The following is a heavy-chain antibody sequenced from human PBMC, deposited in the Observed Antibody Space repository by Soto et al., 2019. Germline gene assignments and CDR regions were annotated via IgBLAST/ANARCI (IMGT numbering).Heavy chain of an antibody. CDR3: AREVGTIFGVVIMVDGMDV. Sequence: ASVKVSCKASGYTFTSYAMHWVRQAPGQRLEWMGWINAGNGNTKYSQKFQGRVTITRDTSASTAYMELSSLRSEDAAVYYCAREVGTIFGVVIMVDGMDVWGQGTTVTVSS. CDR2: INAGNGNT. J-gene: IGHJ6*02. V-gene: IGHV1-3*01. CDR1: GYTFTSYA. D-gene: IGHD3-3*01.